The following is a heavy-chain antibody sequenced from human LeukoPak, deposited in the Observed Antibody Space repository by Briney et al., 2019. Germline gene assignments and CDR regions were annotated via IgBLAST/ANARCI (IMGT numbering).Heavy chain of an antibody. D-gene: IGHD3-9*01. V-gene: IGHV3-7*01. J-gene: IGHJ4*02. CDR1: GFTFSNYW. CDR2: IKQDGSEK. Sequence: GGSLRLSCAASGFTFSNYWMSWVRQAPGKGLEWVADIKQDGSEKYYVDSVKGRFTISRDNAKNSLYLQMNSLRAEDTAVYYCARENDILTGYYSDYFDYWGQGTLVTVSS. CDR3: ARENDILTGYYSDYFDY.